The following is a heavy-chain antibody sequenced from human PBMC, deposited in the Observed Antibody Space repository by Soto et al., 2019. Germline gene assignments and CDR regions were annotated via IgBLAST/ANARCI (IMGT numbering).Heavy chain of an antibody. Sequence: GGSLRLSCAASGFTFSDAWMSWVRQAPGKGLEWVGRIKSRSDAGTTDYAAPVKGRFTISRDDSKNMLYLQMNSLKSEDTALYYCTTDLWRIAVVVLASGFYNPWGQGTQVTVSS. D-gene: IGHD2-15*01. CDR2: IKSRSDAGTT. CDR3: TTDLWRIAVVVLASGFYNP. CDR1: GFTFSDAW. V-gene: IGHV3-15*01. J-gene: IGHJ5*02.